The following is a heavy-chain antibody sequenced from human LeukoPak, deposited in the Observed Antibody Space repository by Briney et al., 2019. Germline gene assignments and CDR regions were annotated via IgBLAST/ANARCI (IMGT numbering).Heavy chain of an antibody. V-gene: IGHV3-48*04. CDR2: ISSTSTI. Sequence: GGSLRLSCAASGFTFSRYSMTWVRQAPGKGLEWVSYISSTSTIYYADSVKGRFTISRDDAKNSLYLQMNSLRAEDTAVYHCARGRIGYYMVVWGKGTTVTVSS. CDR3: ARGRIGYYMVV. J-gene: IGHJ6*03. D-gene: IGHD2-15*01. CDR1: GFTFSRYS.